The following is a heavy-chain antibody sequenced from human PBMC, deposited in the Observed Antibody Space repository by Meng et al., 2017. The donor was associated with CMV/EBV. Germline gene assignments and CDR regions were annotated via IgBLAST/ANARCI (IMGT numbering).Heavy chain of an antibody. J-gene: IGHJ6*02. CDR2: ISSNGGST. D-gene: IGHD2-2*01. Sequence: GESLKISCAASGFTFDDYTMHWVRQAPGKGLEYVSAISSNGGSTYYADSVKGRFTISRDNSKNTLYLQMGSLRAEDIAVYYCARGSCSSISCPYGMDVWGQGTTVTVSS. CDR1: GFTFDDYT. V-gene: IGHV3-64*02. CDR3: ARGSCSSISCPYGMDV.